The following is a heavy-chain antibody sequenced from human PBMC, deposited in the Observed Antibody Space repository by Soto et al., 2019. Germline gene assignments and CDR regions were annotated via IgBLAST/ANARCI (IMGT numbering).Heavy chain of an antibody. CDR2: INHSGRV. CDR3: STRAYDTNGYYRFDP. V-gene: IGHV4-34*01. CDR1: GGSFSGHS. Sequence: SDTLSLTCAVYGGSFSGHSWTWIRQSPGKGLEWIGDINHSGRVNYSPSLKSRVTISLDTSKNQFSLTLSAVTAADTAMYYCSTRAYDTNGYYRFDPWGQGTLVTVSS. J-gene: IGHJ5*01. D-gene: IGHD3-22*01.